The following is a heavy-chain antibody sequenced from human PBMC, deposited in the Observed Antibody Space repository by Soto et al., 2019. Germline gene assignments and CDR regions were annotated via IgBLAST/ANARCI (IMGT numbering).Heavy chain of an antibody. J-gene: IGHJ4*02. Sequence: QLQLQESGPGLVKPSETLSLTCTVSGGSISSSSYYWGWIRQPPGKGLEWIGSIYYSGSTYYNPSLKSRVTISVDTSKNQFSLKLSSVTAADTAVYYCARREGYCSGGSCYSRFFDYWGQGTLVTVSS. CDR1: GGSISSSSYY. CDR3: ARREGYCSGGSCYSRFFDY. D-gene: IGHD2-15*01. V-gene: IGHV4-39*01. CDR2: IYYSGST.